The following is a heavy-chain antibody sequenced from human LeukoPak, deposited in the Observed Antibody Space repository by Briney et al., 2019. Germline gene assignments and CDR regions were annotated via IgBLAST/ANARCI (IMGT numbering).Heavy chain of an antibody. CDR3: ARGSNYDFWSGYYPLYYMDV. D-gene: IGHD3-3*01. CDR2: ISSSSSYI. V-gene: IGHV3-21*01. Sequence: GGTLRLSCAASGITFRSYGMSWVRQAPGKGLEWVSSISSSSSYIYYADSVKGRFTISRDNAKNSLYLQMNSLRAEDTAVYYCARGSNYDFWSGYYPLYYMDVWGKGTTVTVSS. J-gene: IGHJ6*03. CDR1: GITFRSYG.